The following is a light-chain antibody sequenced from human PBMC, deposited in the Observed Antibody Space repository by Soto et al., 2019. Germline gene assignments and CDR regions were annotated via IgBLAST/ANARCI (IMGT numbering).Light chain of an antibody. J-gene: IGKJ1*01. CDR1: QSVSSSN. V-gene: IGKV3-20*01. CDR3: QQYGSSRTT. CDR2: GAS. Sequence: EIVLTQSPGTLSLSPGERATLSCRASQSVSSSNLAWYQQKAGQAPRLLIFGASSRATGIPDRFSGSGSGTDFTLTISRLEPEEFAVYYCQQYGSSRTTFGQGTKVEIK.